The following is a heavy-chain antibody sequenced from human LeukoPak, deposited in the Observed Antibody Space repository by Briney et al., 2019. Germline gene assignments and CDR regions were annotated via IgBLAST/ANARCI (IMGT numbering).Heavy chain of an antibody. J-gene: IGHJ4*02. CDR1: GFTFSSDA. D-gene: IGHD6-19*01. CDR2: ISGSGGRT. Sequence: PGGSLRLSCAASGFTFSSDALSWVRQAPGEGLEWVSLISGSGGRTDYADSVKGRFTISRDNSKNTLYLQMNSLKAEDTAVYYCAKHVRTSVWFFDFWGQGTLVTVSS. CDR3: AKHVRTSVWFFDF. V-gene: IGHV3-23*01.